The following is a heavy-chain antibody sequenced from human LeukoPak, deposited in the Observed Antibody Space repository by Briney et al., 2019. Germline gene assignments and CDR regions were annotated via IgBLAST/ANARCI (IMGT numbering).Heavy chain of an antibody. J-gene: IGHJ5*02. Sequence: SETLSLTCTVSGGSISSSSYYWGWIRQPPGKGLEWIGRIYTSGSTNYNPSLKSRVTISVDTSKNQFSLKLSSVTAADTAVYYCARGHWRNWFDPWGQGTLVTVSS. CDR3: ARGHWRNWFDP. V-gene: IGHV4-39*07. D-gene: IGHD1-1*01. CDR2: IYTSGST. CDR1: GGSISSSSYY.